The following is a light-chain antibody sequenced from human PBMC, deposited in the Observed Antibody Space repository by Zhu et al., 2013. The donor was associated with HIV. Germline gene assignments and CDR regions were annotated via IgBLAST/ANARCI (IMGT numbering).Light chain of an antibody. CDR2: WAS. CDR3: QQYSSIPLT. Sequence: DIVMTQSPDSLSVSLGERATINCRTSQSVFYSSTNYNYLAWYQQKPGQPPRLLIYWASTRESGVPDRFSGSGSGTDFTLTINSLQAEDVAVYYCQQYSSIPLTFGGGTKVEIK. J-gene: IGKJ4*01. V-gene: IGKV4-1*01. CDR1: QSVFYSSTNYNY.